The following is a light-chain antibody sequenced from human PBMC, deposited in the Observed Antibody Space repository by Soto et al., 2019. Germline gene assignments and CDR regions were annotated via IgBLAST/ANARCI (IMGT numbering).Light chain of an antibody. Sequence: DIQMTQSPSSLSASVGDRVTITCRASQSINTYLNWYQQHPGKAPNLLISAASSLQSGVPSRFSGSGSGTDFTLTISSLQPEDFAPYYCQQSYSIPITFGPGTKVDIK. CDR2: AAS. V-gene: IGKV1-39*01. CDR3: QQSYSIPIT. J-gene: IGKJ3*01. CDR1: QSINTY.